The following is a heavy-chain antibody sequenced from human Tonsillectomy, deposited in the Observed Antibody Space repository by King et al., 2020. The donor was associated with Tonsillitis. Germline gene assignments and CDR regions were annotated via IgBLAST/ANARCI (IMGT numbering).Heavy chain of an antibody. Sequence: QLQESGPGLVKPSETLSLACTVSGDSISSSTYYWGWIRQPPGKGLEGIGRIYYSGSTYYNRSLKSRVTISVDTSKNQFSLKLSSVTAADTAVYYFARLGGVRDSDYGGGFDYWGQGTLVTVSS. D-gene: IGHD4-17*01. CDR1: GDSISSSTYY. CDR3: ARLGGVRDSDYGGGFDY. CDR2: IYYSGST. J-gene: IGHJ4*02. V-gene: IGHV4-39*01.